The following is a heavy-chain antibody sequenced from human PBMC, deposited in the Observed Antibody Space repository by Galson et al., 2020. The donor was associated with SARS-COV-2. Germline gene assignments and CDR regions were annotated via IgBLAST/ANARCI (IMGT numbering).Heavy chain of an antibody. CDR1: GGSISSGGYY. J-gene: IGHJ2*01. Sequence: SETLSLTCTVSGGSISSGGYYWSWIRQHPGKGLEWIGYIDYSGSTYYNPALKSRVTISVDTSKNQFSLKLSSVTAADTAVYYCARAVAGPVWYFDLWGRGTLVTVSS. V-gene: IGHV4-31*03. CDR2: IDYSGST. CDR3: ARAVAGPVWYFDL. D-gene: IGHD6-19*01.